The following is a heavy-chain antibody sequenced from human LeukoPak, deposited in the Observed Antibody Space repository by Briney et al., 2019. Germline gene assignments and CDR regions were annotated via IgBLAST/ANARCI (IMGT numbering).Heavy chain of an antibody. CDR2: IWYDGSKK. J-gene: IGHJ4*02. CDR3: ATDEGVMTMVSWGFGY. CDR1: GFIFRNYA. D-gene: IGHD4/OR15-4a*01. V-gene: IGHV3-33*01. Sequence: GGSLRLSCAASGFIFRNYAMYCVRQAPGKGLEWVAAIWYDGSKKYYTDSVKGRFTISRDDSENTLYLQMNSLRAEDTAVYYCATDEGVMTMVSWGFGYWGQGTLVTVSS.